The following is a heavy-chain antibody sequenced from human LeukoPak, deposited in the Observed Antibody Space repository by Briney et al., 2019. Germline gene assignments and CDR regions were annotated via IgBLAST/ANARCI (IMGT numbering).Heavy chain of an antibody. CDR3: ARDRGPRIAVAGNSWFNP. Sequence: SGGSLRLSCVASGFTFSSYAMHWVRQAPGKGLEWVALISYDGSNKYHADSVRGRFTISRDNSKNTLYLQMNSLRGEDTAVYYCARDRGPRIAVAGNSWFNPWGQGTLVTVSS. CDR1: GFTFSSYA. D-gene: IGHD6-19*01. J-gene: IGHJ5*02. CDR2: ISYDGSNK. V-gene: IGHV3-30*04.